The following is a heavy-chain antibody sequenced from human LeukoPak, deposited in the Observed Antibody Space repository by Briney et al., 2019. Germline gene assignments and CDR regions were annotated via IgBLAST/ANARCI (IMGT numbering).Heavy chain of an antibody. CDR2: ISAYNGNT. CDR1: GYTFTSYG. J-gene: IGHJ4*02. Sequence: ASVKVSCKASGYTFTSYGISWVRQAPGQGLEWMGWISAYNGNTNYAQKFQGRVTITADKSTSTAYMELSSLRSEDTAVYYCARDSYYDSSGYFDYWGQGTLVTVSS. CDR3: ARDSYYDSSGYFDY. V-gene: IGHV1-18*01. D-gene: IGHD3-22*01.